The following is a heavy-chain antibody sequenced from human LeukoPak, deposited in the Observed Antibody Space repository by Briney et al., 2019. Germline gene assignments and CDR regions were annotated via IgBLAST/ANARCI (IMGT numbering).Heavy chain of an antibody. CDR2: INPNSGGT. V-gene: IGHV1-2*06. CDR3: ASEVYYYDSSGYYYFDY. Sequence: GASVKVSCKASGYTFTGYYMHWVRQAPGQGLEWMGRINPNSGGTNYAQKFQGRVTMTRDTSISTAYMELSRLRSDDTAVYYCASEVYYYDSSGYYYFDYWGQGTLVTVSS. J-gene: IGHJ4*02. D-gene: IGHD3-22*01. CDR1: GYTFTGYY.